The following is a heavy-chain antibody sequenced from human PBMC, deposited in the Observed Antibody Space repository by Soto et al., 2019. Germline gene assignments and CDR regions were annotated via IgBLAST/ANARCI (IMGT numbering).Heavy chain of an antibody. D-gene: IGHD3-9*01. J-gene: IGHJ4*02. Sequence: GGSLRLSCAASGFTFSSYWMSWVRQAQGKGLERVANIKQDGSEKYYVDSVKGRFTISRDNAKNSLYLQMNSLRAEDTAVYYCARSERYFDWLFSNYLDYWGQGTLVTVSS. V-gene: IGHV3-7*01. CDR3: ARSERYFDWLFSNYLDY. CDR1: GFTFSSYW. CDR2: IKQDGSEK.